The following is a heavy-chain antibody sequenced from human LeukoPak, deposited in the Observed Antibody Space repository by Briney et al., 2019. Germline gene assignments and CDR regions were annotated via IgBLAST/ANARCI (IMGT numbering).Heavy chain of an antibody. CDR1: GYTLTSYG. Sequence: ASVKVSCKASGYTLTSYGISWVRQAPGQGLEWMGWISAYNGNTNYAQKLQGRVTMTTDTSTSTAYMELSSLRSEDTAVYYCAKIPPLLQRWHYFDYWGQGTLVTVSS. D-gene: IGHD4-23*01. CDR3: AKIPPLLQRWHYFDY. J-gene: IGHJ4*02. CDR2: ISAYNGNT. V-gene: IGHV1-18*01.